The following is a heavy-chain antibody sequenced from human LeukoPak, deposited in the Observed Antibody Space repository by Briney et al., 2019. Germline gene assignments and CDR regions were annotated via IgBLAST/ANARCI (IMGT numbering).Heavy chain of an antibody. D-gene: IGHD2-21*02. CDR2: ISGSGGST. CDR1: GFTFSTYS. J-gene: IGHJ4*02. CDR3: AKSGIAYCGGDCYSSPDY. V-gene: IGHV3-23*01. Sequence: GGSLRLSCAASGFTFSTYSMNWVRQAPGKGLEWVSAISGSGGSTYYADSVKGRFTISRDNSKNTLYLQMNSLRAEDTAVYYCAKSGIAYCGGDCYSSPDYWGQGTLVTVSS.